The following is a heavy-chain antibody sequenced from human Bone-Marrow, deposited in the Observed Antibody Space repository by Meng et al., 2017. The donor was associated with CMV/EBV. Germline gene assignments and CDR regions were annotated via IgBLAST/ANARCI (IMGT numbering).Heavy chain of an antibody. D-gene: IGHD3-16*01. CDR2: IKSKTDGGTT. V-gene: IGHV3-15*01. CDR1: GFTFSNAW. J-gene: IGHJ6*02. CDR3: TRGSYYYYGMDV. Sequence: GESLKISCSCSGFTFSNAWMSWVRQAPGKGLEWVGRIKSKTDGGTTDYAAPVKGRFTISRDDSKNTLYLQMNSLKTEDTAVYYCTRGSYYYYGMDVWGQGTTVTVSS.